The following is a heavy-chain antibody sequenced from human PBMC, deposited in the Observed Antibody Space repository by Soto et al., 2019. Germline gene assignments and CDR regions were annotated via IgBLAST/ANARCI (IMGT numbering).Heavy chain of an antibody. Sequence: QVQLVQSGAEVKKPGASGKVSCKASGYTFTSYDINWVRQATGQGLEWMGWMNPNSGNTGYAQKFQGRVTMTRSNSVSTAYMELTSLRSDDTAVYYCSRGHNYYDSSGYYGDWGQGTLVTVSS. V-gene: IGHV1-8*01. D-gene: IGHD3-22*01. J-gene: IGHJ4*02. CDR2: MNPNSGNT. CDR1: GYTFTSYD. CDR3: SRGHNYYDSSGYYGD.